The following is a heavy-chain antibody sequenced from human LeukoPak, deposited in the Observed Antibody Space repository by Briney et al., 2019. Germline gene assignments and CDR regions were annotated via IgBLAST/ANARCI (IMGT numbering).Heavy chain of an antibody. Sequence: GGSLRLSCAASGFTFSTYTMYWVRHPPGKGLEWVANINLDGSQKYYVDSVKGRFTISRDNAENSLYLQMNSLRAEDTALYYCARKRPNYFDYWGQGTLVTVSS. CDR1: GFTFSTYT. CDR3: ARKRPNYFDY. J-gene: IGHJ4*02. V-gene: IGHV3-7*01. CDR2: INLDGSQK.